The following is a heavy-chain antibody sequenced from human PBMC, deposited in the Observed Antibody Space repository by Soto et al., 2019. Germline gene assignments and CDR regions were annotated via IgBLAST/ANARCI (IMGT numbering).Heavy chain of an antibody. CDR3: ARGSGNYYYYMDV. J-gene: IGHJ6*03. CDR2: IWYDGNNK. Sequence: QVQLVESGGGVVQPGRSLRLSCAASGFTFSSYGIHWVRQAPGKGLEWVALIWYDGNNKYYVDSVKGRFTISRDNSKNTLDLQMNSLRAEDTAVYYCARGSGNYYYYMDVWGKGTTVTFSS. CDR1: GFTFSSYG. V-gene: IGHV3-33*01.